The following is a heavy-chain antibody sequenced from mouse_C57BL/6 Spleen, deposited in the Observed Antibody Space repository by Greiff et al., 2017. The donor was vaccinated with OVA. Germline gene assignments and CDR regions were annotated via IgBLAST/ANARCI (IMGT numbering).Heavy chain of an antibody. Sequence: EVQRVESGGGLVKPGGSLKLSCAASGFTFSSYAMSWVRQTPEKRLEWVATISDGGSYTYYPDNVKGRFTISRDNAKNNLYLQMSHLKSEDTAMYYCARDRSNYDAMDYWGQGTSVTVSS. V-gene: IGHV5-4*01. CDR1: GFTFSSYA. J-gene: IGHJ4*01. CDR3: ARDRSNYDAMDY. CDR2: ISDGGSYT. D-gene: IGHD2-5*01.